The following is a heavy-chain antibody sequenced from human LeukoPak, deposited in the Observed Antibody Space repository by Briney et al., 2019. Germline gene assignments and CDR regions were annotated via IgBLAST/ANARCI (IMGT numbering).Heavy chain of an antibody. V-gene: IGHV1-46*01. CDR1: GYTFTSYY. CDR2: INPSGGST. Sequence: ASVSVSCKASGYTFTSYYMHWVRQAPGQGLEGRGIINPSGGSTSCAQKFQGRGTMTRDTPTSTVYMELSSLRSEDTAVYYCARDRGSNSGSDYWGQGTLVTVSS. J-gene: IGHJ4*02. D-gene: IGHD1-26*01. CDR3: ARDRGSNSGSDY.